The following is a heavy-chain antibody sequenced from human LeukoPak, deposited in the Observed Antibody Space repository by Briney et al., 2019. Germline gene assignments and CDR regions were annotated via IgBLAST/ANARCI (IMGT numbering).Heavy chain of an antibody. V-gene: IGHV3-7*01. CDR1: GFSFSSYW. CDR3: ARDRDAFDI. CDR2: IKHDASEK. J-gene: IGHJ3*02. Sequence: PGGSLRLSCAPSGFSFSSYWMSWVRQAPGKGLEWVASIKHDASEKYYVDSVKGRFTISRDNAKNSLNLQMNSLRAEDTALYYCARDRDAFDIWGQGTLVTVSS.